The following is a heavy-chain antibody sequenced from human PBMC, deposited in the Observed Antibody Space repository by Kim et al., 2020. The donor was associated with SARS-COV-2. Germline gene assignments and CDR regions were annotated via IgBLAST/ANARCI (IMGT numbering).Heavy chain of an antibody. Sequence: GGSLRLSCGASGFIFRNYGIHWVRQAPGKGLEWVAVIWNDGIKKDYGDSVKGRFTNYRDNSRNTVYLQMNSLRVEDTAVYYCAGDGSASLDYWGQGTLVTVSS. J-gene: IGHJ4*02. V-gene: IGHV3-33*08. D-gene: IGHD1-26*01. CDR3: AGDGSASLDY. CDR1: GFIFRNYG. CDR2: IWNDGIKK.